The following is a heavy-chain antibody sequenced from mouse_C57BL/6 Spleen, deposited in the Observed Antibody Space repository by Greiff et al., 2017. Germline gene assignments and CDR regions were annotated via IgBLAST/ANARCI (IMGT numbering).Heavy chain of an antibody. CDR1: GFTFTDYY. CDR2: IRNKANGYTT. V-gene: IGHV7-3*01. Sequence: EVKLVESGGGLVQPGGSLSLSCAASGFTFTDYYMSWVRQPPGKALEWLGFIRNKANGYTTEDSASVKGRFTISRDKSQSILYLQMNALRAEDSATYDYARYKKSNYYYFDYWGQGTTLTVSS. D-gene: IGHD2-5*01. J-gene: IGHJ2*01. CDR3: ARYKKSNYYYFDY.